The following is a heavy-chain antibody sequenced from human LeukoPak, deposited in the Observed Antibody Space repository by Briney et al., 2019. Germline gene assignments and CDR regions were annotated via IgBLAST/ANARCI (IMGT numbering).Heavy chain of an antibody. J-gene: IGHJ4*02. CDR2: ISYDGSNK. D-gene: IGHD6-6*01. V-gene: IGHV3-30*18. CDR1: GFTFSSYG. Sequence: PGKSLRLSCAASGFTFSSYGMHWVRQAPGKGLEWVAVISYDGSNKYYAGSVKGRFTISRDNSKNTLYLQMNSLRAEDTAVYYCAKVGSSSSFGWGQGTLVTVSS. CDR3: AKVGSSSSFG.